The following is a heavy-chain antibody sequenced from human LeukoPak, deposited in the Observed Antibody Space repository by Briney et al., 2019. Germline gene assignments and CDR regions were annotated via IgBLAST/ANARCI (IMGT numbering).Heavy chain of an antibody. V-gene: IGHV4-39*07. CDR1: GGSISSSSYY. Sequence: SETLSLTCTVSGGSISSSSYYWGWIRQPPGKGLEWIGSIYYSGSTYYNPSLKSRVTISVDTSKNQFSLKLSSVTAADTAVYYCARDWYSSSWSGFDPWGQGTLVTVSS. CDR2: IYYSGST. CDR3: ARDWYSSSWSGFDP. D-gene: IGHD6-13*01. J-gene: IGHJ5*02.